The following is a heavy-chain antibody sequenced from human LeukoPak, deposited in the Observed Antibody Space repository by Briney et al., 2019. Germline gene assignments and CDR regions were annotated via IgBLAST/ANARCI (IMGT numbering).Heavy chain of an antibody. V-gene: IGHV4-59*12. CDR1: GGSISSYY. J-gene: IGHJ4*02. CDR3: ARKGDGYNFDY. CDR2: IYYSGST. D-gene: IGHD5-24*01. Sequence: PSETLSLTCTVAGGSISSYYWSWIRQPPGKGLGWIGYIYYSGSTNYNPSLKSRVTISVDTSKIQFSLKLSSVTAADTAVFYCARKGDGYNFDYWGQGTLVTVSS.